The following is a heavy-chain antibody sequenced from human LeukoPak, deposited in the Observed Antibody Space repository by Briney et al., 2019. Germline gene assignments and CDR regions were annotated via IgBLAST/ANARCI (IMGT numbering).Heavy chain of an antibody. CDR2: IKQDGSEK. CDR3: ARDRNSGPPYYYSYMDV. D-gene: IGHD3-16*01. CDR1: GLTFSSYW. V-gene: IGHV3-7*01. J-gene: IGHJ6*03. Sequence: PGGSLRLSCAASGLTFSSYWMSWVRQAPGKGLEWVANIKQDGSEKYYVDSVKGRFTISRDNAKNSLYLQMNSLRAEDSAVYYCARDRNSGPPYYYSYMDVWGKGTTVTISS.